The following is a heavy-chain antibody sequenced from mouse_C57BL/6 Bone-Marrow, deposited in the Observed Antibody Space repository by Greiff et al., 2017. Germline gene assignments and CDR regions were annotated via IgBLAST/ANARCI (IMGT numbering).Heavy chain of an antibody. Sequence: EVQLQQSGPELVKPGASVKISCKASGYTFTDYYMNWVKQSHGKSLEWIGDINPNNGGTSYNQKFKGKATLTVDKSSSTAYMELRSLTTEDSAAYYCARHYYGSPAWFAYWGQGTLVTVSA. CDR3: ARHYYGSPAWFAY. V-gene: IGHV1-26*01. CDR1: GYTFTDYY. D-gene: IGHD1-1*01. J-gene: IGHJ3*01. CDR2: INPNNGGT.